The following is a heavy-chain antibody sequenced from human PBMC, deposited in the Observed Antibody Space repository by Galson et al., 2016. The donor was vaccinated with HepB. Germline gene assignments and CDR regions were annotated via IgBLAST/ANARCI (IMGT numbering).Heavy chain of an antibody. CDR3: ARVACSTGNCYYYGLDI. V-gene: IGHV4-4*02. CDR1: GDFVSSTFW. D-gene: IGHD6-19*01. CDR2: IPRTGST. Sequence: LSLTCAVSGDFVSSTFWWGWVRQSPGRGLEWIGEIPRTGSTNYNPSLKNRVSISVDKSKKEVSLNLTSVTAADSAVYYCARVACSTGNCYYYGLDIWGQGTTVIVSS. J-gene: IGHJ6*02.